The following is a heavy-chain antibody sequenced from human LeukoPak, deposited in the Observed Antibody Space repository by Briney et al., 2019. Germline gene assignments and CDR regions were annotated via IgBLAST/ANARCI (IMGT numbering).Heavy chain of an antibody. V-gene: IGHV4-34*01. J-gene: IGHJ4*02. CDR1: GGSSSGYY. D-gene: IGHD2-15*01. CDR3: ASFAATFDY. Sequence: SETLSLTCAVYGGSSSGYYWSWIRQPPGKGLEWIGEINHSGSTNYNPSLKSRVTISVDTSKNQFSLKLSSVTAADTAVYYCASFAATFDYWGQGTLVTVSS. CDR2: INHSGST.